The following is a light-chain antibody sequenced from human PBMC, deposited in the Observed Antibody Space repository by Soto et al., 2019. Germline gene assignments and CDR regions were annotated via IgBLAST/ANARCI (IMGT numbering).Light chain of an antibody. CDR1: SSDVGGYNY. CDR2: EVS. V-gene: IGLV2-14*01. CDR3: SSYTTSSTMI. Sequence: QSVLTQPPSASGSPGQSVTISCTGTSSDVGGYNYVSWYQQHPGKAPKLMIYEVSKRPSGVSNRFSGSKSGDTASLTISGLQAEDEAYYYCSSYTTSSTMIFGGGTKLTVL. J-gene: IGLJ2*01.